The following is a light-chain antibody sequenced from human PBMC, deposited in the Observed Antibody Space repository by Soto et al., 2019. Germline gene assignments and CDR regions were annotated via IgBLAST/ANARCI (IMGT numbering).Light chain of an antibody. CDR2: DAS. V-gene: IGKV3-11*01. CDR1: QSVSSY. J-gene: IGKJ4*01. CDR3: QQRTLLT. Sequence: EIVLTQSPATLSLSPGERATLSCRASQSVSSYLAWYQQKPGQAPRLLIYDASNRATGIPARFSGSGSGTDFTLTISSLEPEDFAVYYCQQRTLLTFGGGTKVVI.